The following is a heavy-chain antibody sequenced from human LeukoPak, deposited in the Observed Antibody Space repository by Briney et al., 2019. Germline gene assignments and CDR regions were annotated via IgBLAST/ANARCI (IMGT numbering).Heavy chain of an antibody. J-gene: IGHJ6*02. CDR3: VKDYYDSSGYYSMLSKYYYYGMDV. Sequence: PGGSLRLSCSASGFTFSSYAMHWVRQAPGKGLEYVSAISNNGGSTYYADSVKGRFTISRDNSKNTLYLQMSSLRAEDTAVYYCVKDYYDSSGYYSMLSKYYYYGMDVWGQGTTVTVSS. CDR1: GFTFSSYA. V-gene: IGHV3-64D*09. CDR2: ISNNGGST. D-gene: IGHD3-22*01.